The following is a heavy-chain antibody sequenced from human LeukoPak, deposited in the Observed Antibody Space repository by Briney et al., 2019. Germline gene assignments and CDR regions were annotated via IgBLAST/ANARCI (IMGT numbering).Heavy chain of an antibody. D-gene: IGHD5-12*01. CDR2: IYYSGST. Sequence: PSETLSLTCTVSGGSISSGDSYWSWIRQPPGKGLEWIGYIYYSGSTYYNASLKSRVTISVDTSKNQFSLELSSVTAADTAVYYCGRDFPSGYGGTDIWGQGTKVTVSS. J-gene: IGHJ3*02. CDR3: GRDFPSGYGGTDI. V-gene: IGHV4-30-4*01. CDR1: GGSISSGDSY.